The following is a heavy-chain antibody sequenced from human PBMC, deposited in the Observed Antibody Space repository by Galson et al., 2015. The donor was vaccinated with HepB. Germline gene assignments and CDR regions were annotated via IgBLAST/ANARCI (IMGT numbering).Heavy chain of an antibody. CDR1: GFTVSNNY. CDR2: MYRGGTT. CDR3: ARGPKAPHYYDSSGLGDDFDI. Sequence: SLRLSCAASGFTVSNNYMSWVRQAPGKGLEWVSVMYRGGTTYYADSVEGRFTISRDNSKNTFFLQMNRLRAEDTAVYYCARGPKAPHYYDSSGLGDDFDIWGQGTMVTVSS. J-gene: IGHJ3*02. V-gene: IGHV3-53*01. D-gene: IGHD3-22*01.